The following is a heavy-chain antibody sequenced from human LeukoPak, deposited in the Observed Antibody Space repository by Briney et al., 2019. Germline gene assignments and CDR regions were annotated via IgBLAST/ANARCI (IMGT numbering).Heavy chain of an antibody. J-gene: IGHJ4*02. CDR3: AKLTSTTRTTVVTPYFDY. CDR2: ISGSGGST. CDR1: GFTFSSYA. V-gene: IGHV3-23*01. D-gene: IGHD4-23*01. Sequence: GGSLRLSCAASGFTFSSYAMSWVRQAPGKGLEWVSAISGSGGSTYYADSVKGRFTISRDNSKNTLYLQMNSLRAEDTAVYYCAKLTSTTRTTVVTPYFDYWGQGTLVTVSS.